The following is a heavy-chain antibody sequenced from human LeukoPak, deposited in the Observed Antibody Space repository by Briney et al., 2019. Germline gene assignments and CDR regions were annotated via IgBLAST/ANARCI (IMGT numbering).Heavy chain of an antibody. CDR3: VRDYDVSTAQDY. V-gene: IGHV3-48*04. J-gene: IGHJ4*02. D-gene: IGHD3-9*01. CDR1: GFTFSSYS. CDR2: ISSSSSTI. Sequence: GGSLRLSCAAYGFTFSSYSMNWVRQAPGKGLEWVSYISSSSSTIYYADSVKGRFTISRDNAKNSLYLQMNSLRAEDTAVYCCVRDYDVSTAQDYWGQGTLAIVSS.